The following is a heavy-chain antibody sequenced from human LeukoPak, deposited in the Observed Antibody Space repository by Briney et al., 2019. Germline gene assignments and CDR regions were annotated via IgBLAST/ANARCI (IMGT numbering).Heavy chain of an antibody. CDR3: ARLSSSSGYYYYYMDV. V-gene: IGHV4-34*01. Sequence: SETLSLTCAVYGGSFSGYYWSWIRQPPGKGLEWIGEINHSGSTNYNPSLKSRVTPSVDTSKNQFSLKLSSVTAADTAVYYCARLSSSSGYYYYYMDVWGKGTTVTVSS. CDR2: INHSGST. D-gene: IGHD6-6*01. CDR1: GGSFSGYY. J-gene: IGHJ6*03.